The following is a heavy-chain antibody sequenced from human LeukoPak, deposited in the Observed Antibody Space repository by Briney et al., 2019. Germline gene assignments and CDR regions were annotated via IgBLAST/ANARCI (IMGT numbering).Heavy chain of an antibody. CDR1: GGSISSSSYY. CDR3: ASHPYSGSYYWAPDY. D-gene: IGHD1-26*01. V-gene: IGHV4-39*01. Sequence: PSETLSLTCTVSGGSISSSSYYWGWIRQPPGKGLEWIGSIYYSGSTYYNPSLKSRVTISVDTSKNQFSLKLSSVTAADTAVYYCASHPYSGSYYWAPDYWGQGTLVTVSS. CDR2: IYYSGST. J-gene: IGHJ4*02.